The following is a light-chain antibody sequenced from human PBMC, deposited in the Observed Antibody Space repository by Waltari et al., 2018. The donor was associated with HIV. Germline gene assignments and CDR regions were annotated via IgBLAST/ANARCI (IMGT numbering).Light chain of an antibody. CDR2: GNN. J-gene: IGLJ3*02. CDR3: QSYDSSLSGWV. CDR1: SSNIGAGYD. Sequence: QSVLTQPPSVSGAPGQRVTISCTGTSSNIGAGYDVQWYQHLPGTAPKLLIHGNNTRPSGVPDRFSGSKSGTSASLAITGLQTDDEADYYCQSYDSSLSGWVFGGGTKLTVL. V-gene: IGLV1-40*01.